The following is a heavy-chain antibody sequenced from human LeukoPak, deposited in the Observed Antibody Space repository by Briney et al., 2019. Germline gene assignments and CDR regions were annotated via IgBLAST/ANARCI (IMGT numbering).Heavy chain of an antibody. J-gene: IGHJ4*02. CDR1: GGSISSGDYY. CDR3: ASWLVVPAAIDY. D-gene: IGHD2-2*02. Sequence: SETLSLTCTVSGGSISSGDYYWSWIRQPPGKGLEWIGYIYYSGTTFYNPSLKSRVIISLDTSKNQFSLRLSSVIAADTAVYYCASWLVVPAAIDYWGQGTLVTVSS. V-gene: IGHV4-30-4*01. CDR2: IYYSGTT.